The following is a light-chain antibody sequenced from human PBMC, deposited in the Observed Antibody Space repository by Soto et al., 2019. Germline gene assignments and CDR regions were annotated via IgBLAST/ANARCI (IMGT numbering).Light chain of an antibody. CDR1: QDISNL. V-gene: IGKV1-12*01. CDR2: ATS. CDR3: QQASSFPRT. J-gene: IGKJ1*01. Sequence: DIQMTQSPSFVSAAVGDRVTLTCRASQDISNLLAWYQQKPGKAPTLLIYATSNLRRGVPSRFSGSVAGTDFTLTISGLQPEDFATYYCQQASSFPRTFGQGTKGEIK.